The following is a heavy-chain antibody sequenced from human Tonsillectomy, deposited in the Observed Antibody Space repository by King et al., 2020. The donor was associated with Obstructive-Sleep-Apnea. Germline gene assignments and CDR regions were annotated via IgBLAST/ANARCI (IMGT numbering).Heavy chain of an antibody. CDR3: ARDQGGSYYFVDY. V-gene: IGHV4-39*07. D-gene: IGHD1-26*01. CDR2: IYYSGST. J-gene: IGHJ4*02. Sequence: QLQESGPGLVKPSETLSLTCTVSGGSISSSSYYWGWIRQPPGKGLEWIGSIYYSGSTYYNPSLKSRVTISVDTSKNQFSLKLSSVTAADTAVYYCARDQGGSYYFVDYWGQGTLDTVSS. CDR1: GGSISSSSYY.